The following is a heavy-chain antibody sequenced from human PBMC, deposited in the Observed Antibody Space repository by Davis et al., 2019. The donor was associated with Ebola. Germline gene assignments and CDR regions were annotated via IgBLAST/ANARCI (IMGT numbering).Heavy chain of an antibody. V-gene: IGHV1-69*13. CDR3: AAGIARYYFDS. D-gene: IGHD1-14*01. CDR1: GGTFSSYA. CDR2: IIPILGPA. Sequence: AASVKVSCKASGGTFSSYATSWVRQAPGQGLEWMGGIIPILGPANYAQKFQGRVTITADESTSTANMELSGLTSEDTAVYYCAAGIARYYFDSWGQGTLVTVSS. J-gene: IGHJ4*02.